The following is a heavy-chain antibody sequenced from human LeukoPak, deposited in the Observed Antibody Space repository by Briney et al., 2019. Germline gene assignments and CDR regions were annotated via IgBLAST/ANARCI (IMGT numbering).Heavy chain of an antibody. J-gene: IGHJ5*02. CDR2: IYWNDGK. V-gene: IGHV2-5*01. Sequence: ESGPTLVNPTQTLTLTCTFSGFSLSTSGVAVGWFRQPPGGALEWLALIYWNDGKYYSPSLKCRLTIAKDTSKNQVVLTMTNMDPVDTATFYCARRRSPSNGDWFDPWGQGTLVTVSS. CDR3: ARRRSPSNGDWFDP. D-gene: IGHD4-17*01. CDR1: GFSLSTSGVA.